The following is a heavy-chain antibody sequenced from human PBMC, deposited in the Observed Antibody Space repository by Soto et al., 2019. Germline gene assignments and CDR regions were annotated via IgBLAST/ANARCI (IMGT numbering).Heavy chain of an antibody. CDR2: INSDGSST. J-gene: IGHJ4*02. D-gene: IGHD2-15*01. CDR1: GSTFSSYC. Sequence: PXVSLRLSCAASGSTFSSYCMHWVRQAPGKGLVWVSRINSDGSSTSYADSVKGRFTISRDNAKNTLYLQMNSLRAEDTAVYYCAVGYCSGGSCLDWGQGTLVTVSS. CDR3: AVGYCSGGSCLD. V-gene: IGHV3-74*01.